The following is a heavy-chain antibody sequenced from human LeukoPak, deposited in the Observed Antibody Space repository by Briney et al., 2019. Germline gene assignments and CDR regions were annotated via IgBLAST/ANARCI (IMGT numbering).Heavy chain of an antibody. J-gene: IGHJ4*02. CDR2: ISGSGGST. D-gene: IGHD2-21*01. V-gene: IGHV3-23*01. Sequence: PGGSLRLSCAASGFTFSSYAMSWVRQAPGKGLEWVSAISGSGGSTYYADSVKGRFTISRDNAKNSLYLQMNSLRAEDTAVYYCARGGWGSGFFDYWGQGTLVTVSS. CDR3: ARGGWGSGFFDY. CDR1: GFTFSSYA.